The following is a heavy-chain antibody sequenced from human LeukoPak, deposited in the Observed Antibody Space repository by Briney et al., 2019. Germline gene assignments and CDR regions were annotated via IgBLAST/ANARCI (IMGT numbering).Heavy chain of an antibody. Sequence: ASVKVYCKASGYTFTSYAMHWMRQAPGQRLEWMGWINAGNGNTKYSQKFQGRVTITRDTSASTAYMELSSLRSEDTAVYYCARAYCSSTSCPPPSDYWGQGTLVTVSS. D-gene: IGHD2-2*01. J-gene: IGHJ4*02. CDR1: GYTFTSYA. V-gene: IGHV1-3*01. CDR3: ARAYCSSTSCPPPSDY. CDR2: INAGNGNT.